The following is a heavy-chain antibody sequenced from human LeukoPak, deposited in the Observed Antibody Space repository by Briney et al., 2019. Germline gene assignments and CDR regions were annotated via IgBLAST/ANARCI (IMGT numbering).Heavy chain of an antibody. J-gene: IGHJ4*02. CDR1: GGSISNPNYY. CDR2: IYYSGST. V-gene: IGHV4-39*07. Sequence: SETLSLTCTVSGGSISNPNYYWGWIRQPPGKGLEWIGTIYYSGSTYYNPSLKSRVTLSVDTSKNQFSLKLSSVTAADTAVYYCARDGLDYYCDSSGYYPFDYWGQGTLVTVSS. CDR3: ARDGLDYYCDSSGYYPFDY. D-gene: IGHD3-22*01.